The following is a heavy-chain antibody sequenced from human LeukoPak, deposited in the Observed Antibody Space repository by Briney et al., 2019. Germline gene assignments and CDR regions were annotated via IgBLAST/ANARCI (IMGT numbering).Heavy chain of an antibody. CDR3: ARHVPSILGATIFDY. CDR2: IHTSGST. J-gene: IGHJ4*02. D-gene: IGHD1-26*01. CDR1: GGSISSYY. Sequence: PSETLSLTCTVSGGSISSYYWSWIRQPPGNGLEWIGYIHTSGSTNYNPSLKSRVTISADTSKNQFSLKLSSVTAADTAVYYCARHVPSILGATIFDYWGQGTLVTVSS. V-gene: IGHV4-4*09.